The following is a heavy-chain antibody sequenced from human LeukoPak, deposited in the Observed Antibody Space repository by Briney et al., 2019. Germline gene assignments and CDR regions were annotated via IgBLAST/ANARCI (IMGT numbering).Heavy chain of an antibody. CDR1: RYTFTSYY. D-gene: IGHD3-16*01. V-gene: IGHV1-46*01. CDR3: ARVTDYVWGSSQYYFDY. Sequence: GASVKVSSTASRYTFTSYYMHWVRQAPGQGLEWMGIINPSGGSTSYAQKFQGRVTMTRDTSTSTVYMELSSLRSEDTAVYYCARVTDYVWGSSQYYFDYWGQGTLVTVSS. J-gene: IGHJ4*02. CDR2: INPSGGST.